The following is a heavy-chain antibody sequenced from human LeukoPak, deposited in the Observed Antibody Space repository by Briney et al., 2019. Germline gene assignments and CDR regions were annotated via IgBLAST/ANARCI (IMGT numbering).Heavy chain of an antibody. D-gene: IGHD2-2*01. CDR3: ARDLIDGWYQLRFDY. V-gene: IGHV1-2*06. CDR1: GYTFTGYY. J-gene: IGHJ4*02. Sequence: GASVKVSCKASGYTFTGYYMHWVRQAPGQGLEWMGRINPNSGGTNYAQKFQGRVTMTRDTSISTAYMELSRLRSDDTAVYYCARDLIDGWYQLRFDYWGQGTLVTVSS. CDR2: INPNSGGT.